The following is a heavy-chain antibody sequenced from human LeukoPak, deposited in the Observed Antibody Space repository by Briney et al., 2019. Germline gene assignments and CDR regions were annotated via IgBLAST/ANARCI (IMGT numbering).Heavy chain of an antibody. J-gene: IGHJ4*02. CDR2: MSPNGGHT. D-gene: IGHD2-21*02. CDR1: GYSFTSYD. CDR3: AKASAGSDCMSDY. Sequence: ASVKVSCKTSGYSFTSYDIIWVRQATGQGLEWMGWMSPNGGHTGRAQKFQGRISMTRNISISTAFMELSSLRSDDTAIYYCAKASAGSDCMSDYWGQGTLITVSS. V-gene: IGHV1-8*01.